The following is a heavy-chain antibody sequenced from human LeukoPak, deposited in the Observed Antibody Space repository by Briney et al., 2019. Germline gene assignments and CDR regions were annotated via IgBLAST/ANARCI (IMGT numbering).Heavy chain of an antibody. J-gene: IGHJ4*02. CDR1: GFTFSNYW. CDR2: IKQDGSDK. D-gene: IGHD3-10*01. CDR3: ARGGHRQKEF. Sequence: GGSLRLSCAASGFTFSNYWMSWVRQSPGKGLEWGAIIKQDGSDKYYVDSVKGRFTISRDNAKNSLYLQMSSLRAEDTAVYYCARGGHRQKEFWGQGTLVTVSS. V-gene: IGHV3-7*01.